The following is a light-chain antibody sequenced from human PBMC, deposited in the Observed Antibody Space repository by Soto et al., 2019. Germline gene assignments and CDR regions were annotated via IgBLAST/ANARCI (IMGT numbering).Light chain of an antibody. Sequence: EIVMTQSPATLSVSPGERATLSCRASQSLSSSLAWYQQKPGQAPRLLIYGASTRATGIPARFSGSGSGTEFTLTISSLQSEDFAVYYCQQTNQWPITFGQGTRREIK. V-gene: IGKV3-15*01. CDR3: QQTNQWPIT. CDR1: QSLSSS. CDR2: GAS. J-gene: IGKJ5*01.